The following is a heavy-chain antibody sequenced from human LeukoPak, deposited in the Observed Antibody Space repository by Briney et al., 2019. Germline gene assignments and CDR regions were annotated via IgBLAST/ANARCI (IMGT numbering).Heavy chain of an antibody. J-gene: IGHJ4*02. D-gene: IGHD6-13*01. CDR3: ARGGSWRLEGYFDY. Sequence: PGGSLRLSCAASGFTFSSYEMNWVRQAPGKGLEWVSSISSSSSYIYYADSVKGRFTISRDNAKNSLYLQMNSLRAEDTAVYYCARGGSWRLEGYFDYWGQGTLVTVSS. CDR2: ISSSSSYI. V-gene: IGHV3-21*01. CDR1: GFTFSSYE.